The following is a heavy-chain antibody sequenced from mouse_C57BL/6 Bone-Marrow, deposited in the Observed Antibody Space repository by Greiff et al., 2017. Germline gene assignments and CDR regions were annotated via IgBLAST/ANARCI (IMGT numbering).Heavy chain of an antibody. D-gene: IGHD1-1*01. CDR2: INPSSGST. J-gene: IGHJ3*01. Sequence: SGAELAKPGASVKLSCKASGYTFTSYWMHWVKQRPGQGLEWIGYINPSSGSTKYNQKFKDKATLTADKSSSTAYMQMSGLTYEGSAVYYCARDYYCSAFAYWGQGTLVTVSA. CDR1: GYTFTSYW. V-gene: IGHV1-7*01. CDR3: ARDYYCSAFAY.